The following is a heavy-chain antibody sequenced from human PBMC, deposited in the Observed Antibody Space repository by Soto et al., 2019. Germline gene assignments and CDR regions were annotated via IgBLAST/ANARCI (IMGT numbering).Heavy chain of an antibody. D-gene: IGHD2-15*01. CDR1: GGSISGGVGGLYY. CDR3: GREVIPLPTDWYFDL. J-gene: IGHJ2*01. V-gene: IGHV4-30-4*01. Sequence: QLQLRESGPGLVKPSETLSLTCTVSGGSISGGVGGLYYWSWIRQPPGKGLEWIGYIYDSWSTYYNPSLKSRVTISVDTSKNQFSLRLSSGTAADTAVYYCGREVIPLPTDWYFDLWGRGTLVTVSS. CDR2: IYDSWST.